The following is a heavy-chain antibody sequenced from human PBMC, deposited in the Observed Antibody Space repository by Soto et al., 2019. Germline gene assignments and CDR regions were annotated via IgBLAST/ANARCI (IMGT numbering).Heavy chain of an antibody. CDR1: GGSFSGYY. CDR3: ARRSNSDAFDI. J-gene: IGHJ3*02. Sequence: SETLSLTCAVYGGSFSGYYWSWIRQPPGKGLEWIGEINHSGSTNYNPSLKSRVTISVDTSKNQFSLKLSSVTAAATAVYYCARRSNSDAFDIWGQGTMVTVSS. V-gene: IGHV4-34*01. D-gene: IGHD1-20*01. CDR2: INHSGST.